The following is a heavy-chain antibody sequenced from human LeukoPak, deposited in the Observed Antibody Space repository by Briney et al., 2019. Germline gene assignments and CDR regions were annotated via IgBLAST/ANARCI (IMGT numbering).Heavy chain of an antibody. V-gene: IGHV3-23*01. D-gene: IGHD2-8*01. J-gene: IGHJ4*02. CDR1: GFTFSSYA. CDR2: ISGSGGSR. CDR3: AKGVSRIVLMVYAPFNY. Sequence: PGGSLRLSCAVSGFTFSSYAMSWVRQAPGKGLEWVSAISGSGGSRYYADSVKGRFTISRDNSKNTLYLQMNSLRAEDTAVYYCAKGVSRIVLMVYAPFNYWGQGTLVTVSS.